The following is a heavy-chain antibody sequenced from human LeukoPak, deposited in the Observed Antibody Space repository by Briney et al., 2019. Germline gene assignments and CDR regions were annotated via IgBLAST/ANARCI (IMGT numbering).Heavy chain of an antibody. CDR2: IYYSGST. CDR1: GGSISTYY. D-gene: IGHD3-22*01. Sequence: SSETLSLTCTVSGGSISTYYWSWIRQPPGKGLEWIGYIYYSGSTNYNPSLKSRVTISVDTSRNQFSLKLNSVTAADTAVYYCARIGEKWLPYAFDIWGQGTLVTVSS. J-gene: IGHJ4*02. V-gene: IGHV4-59*08. CDR3: ARIGEKWLPYAFDI.